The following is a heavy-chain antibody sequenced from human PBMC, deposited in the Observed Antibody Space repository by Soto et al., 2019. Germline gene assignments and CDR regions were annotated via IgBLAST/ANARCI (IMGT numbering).Heavy chain of an antibody. CDR1: GGSIRSYY. J-gene: IGHJ6*03. V-gene: IGHV4-59*01. Sequence: SETLSLTCTVSGGSIRSYYWSWIRQPPGKGLEWIGYINDIGSTNDNPSLKSRVTISADTSKNQFSLKLSSVTAADTAVYYCARLIDHCSTTRCYTGYYFYMDVWGKGTTVTVSS. CDR2: INDIGST. CDR3: ARLIDHCSTTRCYTGYYFYMDV. D-gene: IGHD2-2*02.